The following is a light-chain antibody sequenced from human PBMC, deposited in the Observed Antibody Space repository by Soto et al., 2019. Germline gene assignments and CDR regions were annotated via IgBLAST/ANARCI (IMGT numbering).Light chain of an antibody. Sequence: DIQMTQSPSTLSASVGDRVTITCRASQSVTHWLAWYQQRPGKAPKLLIYDASTSERGVPSRFSGSGSGTDFTLTISSLQVDDFATYYCHQYHSSSSTFGQGTKVEIK. CDR3: HQYHSSSST. CDR1: QSVTHW. V-gene: IGKV1-5*01. CDR2: DAS. J-gene: IGKJ1*01.